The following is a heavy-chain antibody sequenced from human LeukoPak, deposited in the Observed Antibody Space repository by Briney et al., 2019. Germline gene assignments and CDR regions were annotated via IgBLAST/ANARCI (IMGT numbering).Heavy chain of an antibody. CDR2: ISPSSTLI. CDR1: GFTFSSYA. J-gene: IGHJ4*02. V-gene: IGHV3-48*01. Sequence: PGGSLRLSCAASGFTFSSYAMNWVRQAPGTGLEWVSYISPSSTLIYYADSVKGRFTISRDNAKKSLFLQMNSPRAEDTAVYYCASLASEWELPEVDYWGLGTLVTVSS. CDR3: ASLASEWELPEVDY. D-gene: IGHD1-26*01.